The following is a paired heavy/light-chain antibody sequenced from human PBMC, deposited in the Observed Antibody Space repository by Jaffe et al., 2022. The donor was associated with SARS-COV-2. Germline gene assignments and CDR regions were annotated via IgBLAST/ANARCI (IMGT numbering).Heavy chain of an antibody. D-gene: IGHD4-17*01. J-gene: IGHJ6*02. CDR2: IRSKANSYAT. CDR3: TSTDYGDYGVDYYYYGMDV. CDR1: GFTFSGSA. Sequence: EVQLVESGGGLVQPGGSLKLSCAASGFTFSGSAMHWVRQASGKGLEWVGRIRSKANSYATAYAASVKGRFTISRDDSKNTAYLQMNSLKTEDTAVYYCTSTDYGDYGVDYYYYGMDVWGQGTTVTVSS. V-gene: IGHV3-73*02.
Light chain of an antibody. J-gene: IGKJ2*01. CDR3: MQALQTPPEYT. CDR2: LGS. Sequence: DIVMTQSPLSLPVTPGEPASISCRSSQSLLHSNGYNYLDWYLQKPGQSPQLLIYLGSNRASGVPDRFSGSGSGTDFTLKISRVEAEDVGVYYCMQALQTPPEYTFGQGTKLEIK. CDR1: QSLLHSNGYNY. V-gene: IGKV2-28*01.